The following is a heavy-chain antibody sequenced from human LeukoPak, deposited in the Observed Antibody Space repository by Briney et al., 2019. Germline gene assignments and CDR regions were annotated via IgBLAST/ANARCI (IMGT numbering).Heavy chain of an antibody. CDR3: ARVVGSSSWYGMGRKGVYFQH. J-gene: IGHJ1*01. CDR2: IYYSGST. V-gene: IGHV4-39*07. CDR1: GGSISSSSYY. Sequence: SETLSLTCTVSGGSISSSSYYWGWIRQPPGKGLEWIGSIYYSGSTYYNPSLKSRVTISVDTSKNQFSLKLSSVTAADTAVYYCARVVGSSSWYGMGRKGVYFQHWGQGTLVTVSS. D-gene: IGHD6-13*01.